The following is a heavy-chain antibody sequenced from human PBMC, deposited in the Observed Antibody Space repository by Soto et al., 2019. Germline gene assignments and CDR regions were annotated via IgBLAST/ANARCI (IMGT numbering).Heavy chain of an antibody. CDR2: VRGGIGST. D-gene: IGHD1-26*01. CDR1: GFSFGVYA. V-gene: IGHV3-23*01. J-gene: IGHJ4*02. CDR3: AKLRGRGIFEY. Sequence: EVQLLESGGGLIQPGRSLRLSCAASGFSFGVYAMSWVRQAPGKGLEWVATVRGGIGSTYYADAVKGRFTISRDISRSTLDLQMNSLRVEDTALYYCAKLRGRGIFEYWGQGTMVTISS.